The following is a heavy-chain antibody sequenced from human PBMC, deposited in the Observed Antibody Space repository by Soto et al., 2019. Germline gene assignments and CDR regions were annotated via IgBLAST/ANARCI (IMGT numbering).Heavy chain of an antibody. D-gene: IGHD1-26*01. CDR2: IKQDGSEK. CDR3: ARVLRSGSYYFDY. J-gene: IGHJ4*02. V-gene: IGHV3-7*01. Sequence: GGSLRLSCAASGFTFSSYWMSWVRQAPGKGLEWVANIKQDGSEKYYVDSVKGRFTISRDNAKNSLYLQMNSLRAEDTAVYYCARVLRSGSYYFDYWGQGTLVTVSS. CDR1: GFTFSSYW.